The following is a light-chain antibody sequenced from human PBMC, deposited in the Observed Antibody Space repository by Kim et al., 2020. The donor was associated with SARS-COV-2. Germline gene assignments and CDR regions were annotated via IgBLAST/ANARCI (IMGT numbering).Light chain of an antibody. CDR2: DVS. J-gene: IGLJ2*01. V-gene: IGLV2-14*04. CDR1: SSDICAYDY. Sequence: QSITISCTGTSSDICAYDYVSWYQQHPGKAPKLIIYDVSRRPSGVSNRFSGSKSGNTASLSISGLQAEDEADYYCGSHTSTTSLRVFGGGTQLTVL. CDR3: GSHTSTTSLRV.